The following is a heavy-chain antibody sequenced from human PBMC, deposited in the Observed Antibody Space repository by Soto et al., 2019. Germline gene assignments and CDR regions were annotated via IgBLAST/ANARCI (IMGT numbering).Heavy chain of an antibody. Sequence: AAVKVSCKVSGYTLSDLSIHWVRQAPGKGLEWMGGFDPEDGETIYTQEFQGRVTVTEDTSTDTAYMELSSLRYEDTAVYYCATHLSGSRGLKVWYFDLWGRGTLVTVSS. CDR3: ATHLSGSRGLKVWYFDL. CDR2: FDPEDGET. D-gene: IGHD3-10*01. CDR1: GYTLSDLS. J-gene: IGHJ2*01. V-gene: IGHV1-24*01.